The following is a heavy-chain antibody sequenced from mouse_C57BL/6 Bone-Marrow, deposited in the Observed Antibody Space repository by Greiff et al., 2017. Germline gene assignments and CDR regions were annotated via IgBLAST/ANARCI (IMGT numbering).Heavy chain of an antibody. CDR2: IDPSDSET. CDR3: ANRSNWSWYFDV. Sequence: QVQLQQPGAELVRPGSSVKLSCKASGYTFTSYWMHWVKQRPIQGLEWIGNIDPSDSETHYNQKFKDKATLTVDKSSSTASMQLSSLTSEASAVYYGANRSNWSWYFDVWGTGTTVTVSS. CDR1: GYTFTSYW. V-gene: IGHV1-52*01. J-gene: IGHJ1*03. D-gene: IGHD2-5*01.